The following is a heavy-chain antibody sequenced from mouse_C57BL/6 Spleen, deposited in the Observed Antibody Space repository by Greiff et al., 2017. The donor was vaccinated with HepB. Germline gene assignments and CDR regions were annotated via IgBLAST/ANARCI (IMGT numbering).Heavy chain of an antibody. V-gene: IGHV1-50*01. J-gene: IGHJ2*01. CDR2: IDPSDSYT. CDR1: GYTFTSYW. CDR3: ATPDYFDY. Sequence: QVQLQQPGAELVKPGASVKLSCKASGYTFTSYWMQWVKQRPGQGLEWIGEIDPSDSYTNYNQKFKGKATLTVDTSSSTAYMQLSSLTSEDSAVYYCATPDYFDYWGQGTTLTVSS.